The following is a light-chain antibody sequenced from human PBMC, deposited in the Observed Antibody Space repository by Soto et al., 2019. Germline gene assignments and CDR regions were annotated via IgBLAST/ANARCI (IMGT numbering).Light chain of an antibody. Sequence: QSSLAQPVSVSGSPGQSIPISCTGTSSDVGGYNYVSWYQQHPGKAPKLMIYDVSNRPSGVSNRFSGSKSGNTASLTISGLQAEDEADYYCSSYTSSSPYVFGTGTKVTVL. CDR1: SSDVGGYNY. J-gene: IGLJ1*01. CDR2: DVS. V-gene: IGLV2-14*01. CDR3: SSYTSSSPYV.